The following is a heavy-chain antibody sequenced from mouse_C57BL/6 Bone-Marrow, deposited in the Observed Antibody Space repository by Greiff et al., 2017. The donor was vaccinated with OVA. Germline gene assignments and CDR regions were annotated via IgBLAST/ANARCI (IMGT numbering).Heavy chain of an antibody. CDR2: IDPANGNT. CDR3: ARVHDYDHDYAMDY. Sequence: VQLQQPVAELVRPGASVKLSCTASGFNIKNTYMHWVQQRPEQGLEWIGRIDPANGNTKYAPKFQGKATITADTSSNTAYLQLSSLTSEDTAIYYGARVHDYDHDYAMDYWGQGTSVTVSS. CDR1: GFNIKNTY. V-gene: IGHV14-3*01. D-gene: IGHD2-4*01. J-gene: IGHJ4*01.